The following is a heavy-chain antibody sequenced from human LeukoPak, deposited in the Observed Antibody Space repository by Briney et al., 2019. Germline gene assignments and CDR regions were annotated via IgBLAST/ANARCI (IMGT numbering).Heavy chain of an antibody. CDR1: GFAFSRSG. CDR3: ARDPKYSNSWFFDY. Sequence: GGSLRLSCAASGFAFSRSGMHWVRQAPGKGLEWVAVVWYDGSNKHYADSVKGRFTISRDNSNNTLYLQMNSLRAEDTAVYYCARDPKYSNSWFFDYWGQGTLVTVSS. V-gene: IGHV3-33*01. CDR2: VWYDGSNK. J-gene: IGHJ4*02. D-gene: IGHD6-13*01.